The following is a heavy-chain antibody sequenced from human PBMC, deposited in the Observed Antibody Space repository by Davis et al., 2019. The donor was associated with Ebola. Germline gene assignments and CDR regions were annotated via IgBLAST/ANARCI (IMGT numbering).Heavy chain of an antibody. CDR3: ARLGDNNVFDY. J-gene: IGHJ4*02. Sequence: AASVKVSCKASGYSFNNYAISWVRQAPGQGLEWMGWINTKTGNPVYAQGFTGRFVFSLDTSVSTAYLQISGLKAEDTAVYYCARLGDNNVFDYWGQGTLVTVSS. D-gene: IGHD1-26*01. CDR2: INTKTGNP. V-gene: IGHV7-4-1*02. CDR1: GYSFNNYA.